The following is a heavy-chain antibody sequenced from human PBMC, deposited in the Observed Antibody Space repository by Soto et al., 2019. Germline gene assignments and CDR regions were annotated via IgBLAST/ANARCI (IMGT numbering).Heavy chain of an antibody. V-gene: IGHV4-39*01. J-gene: IGHJ4*02. CDR3: ARLAMVRGVIIDY. D-gene: IGHD3-10*01. CDR1: GGSISSSSYY. Sequence: QLQLQESGPGLVKPSETLSLTCTVSGGSISSSSYYWGWIRQPPGKGLEWIGSIYYSGSTYYNPSLKSRVTISVDTSKNQFSLKLSSVTAADTAVYYCARLAMVRGVIIDYWGQGTLVTVSS. CDR2: IYYSGST.